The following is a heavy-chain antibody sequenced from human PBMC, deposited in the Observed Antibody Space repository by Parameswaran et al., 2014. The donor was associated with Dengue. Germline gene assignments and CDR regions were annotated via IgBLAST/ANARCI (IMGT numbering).Heavy chain of an antibody. J-gene: IGHJ4*02. Sequence: SWVRQAPGQGLEWMGRVIPIINIANYAQKFQGRVTITADKSTSTVYMELSSLRSEDTAVYYCAAYVPPVDWGQGTLVTVSS. CDR3: AAYVPPVD. CDR2: VIPIINIA. D-gene: IGHD3-16*01. V-gene: IGHV1-69*02.